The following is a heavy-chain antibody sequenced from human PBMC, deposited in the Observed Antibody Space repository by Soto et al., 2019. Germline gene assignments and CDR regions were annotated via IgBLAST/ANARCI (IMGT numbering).Heavy chain of an antibody. D-gene: IGHD5-18*01. J-gene: IGHJ4*02. CDR3: ARIPPGYSYFDY. CDR1: GGTFSSYT. Sequence: ASVKVSCKASGGTFSSYTISWVRQAPGQGLEWMGRIIPILGIANYAQKFQGRVTITADKSTSTAYMELSSLRSEDTAVYYCARIPPGYSYFDYWGQGTLVTVSS. CDR2: IIPILGIA. V-gene: IGHV1-69*02.